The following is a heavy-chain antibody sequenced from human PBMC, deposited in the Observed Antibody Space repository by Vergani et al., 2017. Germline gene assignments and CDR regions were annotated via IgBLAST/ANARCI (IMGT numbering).Heavy chain of an antibody. CDR1: GYTFTGYY. CDR3: ARYYYGSGSYYAPNWFDP. CDR2: INPNSGGT. V-gene: IGHV1-2*02. Sequence: VSCKASGYTFTGYYMHWVRQAPGQGLEWMGWINPNSGGTNYAQKFQGRVTMTRDTSISTAYMELSRLRSDDTAVYYCARYYYGSGSYYAPNWFDPWGQGTLVTVSS. D-gene: IGHD3-10*01. J-gene: IGHJ5*02.